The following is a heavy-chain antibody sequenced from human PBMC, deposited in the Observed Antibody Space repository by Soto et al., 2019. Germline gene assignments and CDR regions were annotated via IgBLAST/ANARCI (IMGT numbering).Heavy chain of an antibody. V-gene: IGHV1-8*01. J-gene: IGHJ6*02. CDR2: MNPNSGNT. Sequence: QVQLVQSGAEVKKPGASVKVSCKASGYTFTSYDINWVRQATGQGLEWMGWMNPNSGNTGYAQKFQGRVTMTRNTSISTAYMELSSLRSEDTAVYYCARDQSVMVDYYYYGMGVWGQGTTVTVSS. CDR1: GYTFTSYD. D-gene: IGHD2-15*01. CDR3: ARDQSVMVDYYYYGMGV.